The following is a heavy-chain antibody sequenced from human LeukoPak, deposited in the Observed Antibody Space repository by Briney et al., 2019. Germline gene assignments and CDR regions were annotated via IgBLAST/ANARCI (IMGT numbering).Heavy chain of an antibody. CDR1: GGTFSSYA. CDR2: IIPIFGTA. Sequence: GASVKVSCKASGGTFSSYAISWVRQAPGQGLEWMGGIIPIFGTANYAQKFQGRVTMTEDTSTDTAYMELSSLRSEDTAVYYCATDHQQLVLGFDYWGQGTLVTVSS. D-gene: IGHD6-13*01. J-gene: IGHJ4*02. CDR3: ATDHQQLVLGFDY. V-gene: IGHV1-69*06.